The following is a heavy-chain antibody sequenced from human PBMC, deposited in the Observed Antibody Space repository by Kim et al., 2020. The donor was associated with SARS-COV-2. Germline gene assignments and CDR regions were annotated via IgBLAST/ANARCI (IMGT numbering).Heavy chain of an antibody. CDR1: RFTFSDDY. CDR3: AWGSDYFDY. CDR2: TNGSGSAL. V-gene: IGHV3-11*01. D-gene: IGHD3-16*01. J-gene: IGHJ4*02. Sequence: GGSLRLSCAASRFTFSDDYMRWIRQAPGMGLQLVSYTNGSGSALYYADSVKGRFTVSRDNAKNSLYLQMNSLRAEDTAVYYCAWGSDYFDYWGQGTLVTVSS.